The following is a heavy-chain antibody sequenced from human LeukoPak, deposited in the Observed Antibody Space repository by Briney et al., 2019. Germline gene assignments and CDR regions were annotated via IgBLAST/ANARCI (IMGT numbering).Heavy chain of an antibody. CDR3: AWARGYSYVASDIDY. J-gene: IGHJ4*02. Sequence: GASVKVSCKASGGTFSSYAISWVRRAPGQGLEWMGRIIPILGIANYAQKFQGRVTITADKSTSTAYMELSSLRSEDTAVYYCAWARGYSYVASDIDYWGQGTLVTVSS. CDR2: IIPILGIA. D-gene: IGHD5-18*01. CDR1: GGTFSSYA. V-gene: IGHV1-69*04.